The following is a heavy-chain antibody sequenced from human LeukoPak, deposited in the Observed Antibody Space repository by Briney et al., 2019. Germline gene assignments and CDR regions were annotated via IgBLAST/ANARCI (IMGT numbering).Heavy chain of an antibody. Sequence: GGSLSLSCAASGVTFSSYGMHWVRQAPGKGLEWVAVISYDGSNKYYADSVKGRFTISRDNSKNTLYLQMNSLRAEDTAVYYCALRDGYNLYYFDYWGQGTLVTVSS. D-gene: IGHD5-12*01. V-gene: IGHV3-30*03. CDR3: ALRDGYNLYYFDY. CDR1: GVTFSSYG. CDR2: ISYDGSNK. J-gene: IGHJ4*02.